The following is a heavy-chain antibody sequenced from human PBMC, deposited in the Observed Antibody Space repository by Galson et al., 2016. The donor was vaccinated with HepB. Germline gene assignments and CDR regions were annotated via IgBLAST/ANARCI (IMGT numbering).Heavy chain of an antibody. CDR1: GFTFTNAW. Sequence: SLRLSCAASGFTFTNAWMTWVRQAPGKGLEWVGRIKSKSDGGTTDYAEPVKGRFTVSRNDSEDTLYLHMNSLKTEDTAVYYCSTDFYGAYDAFNIWGQGTMVTVSS. CDR3: STDFYGAYDAFNI. J-gene: IGHJ3*02. CDR2: IKSKSDGGTT. V-gene: IGHV3-15*01. D-gene: IGHD4/OR15-4a*01.